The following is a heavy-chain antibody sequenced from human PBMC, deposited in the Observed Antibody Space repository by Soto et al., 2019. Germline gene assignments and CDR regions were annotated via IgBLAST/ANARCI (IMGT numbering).Heavy chain of an antibody. CDR1: SGSITSGGYS. D-gene: IGHD1-1*01. J-gene: IGHJ5*02. Sequence: SETMSLTCAVSSGSITSGGYSWNCIRQPPGKGLEWIGYIYHSGSTLYNPSLKSRVTISVDKSKNQFSLKLSSVTAADTAVYYCARDQLEGNWFDPWGQGTLVTVSS. V-gene: IGHV4-30-2*01. CDR3: ARDQLEGNWFDP. CDR2: IYHSGST.